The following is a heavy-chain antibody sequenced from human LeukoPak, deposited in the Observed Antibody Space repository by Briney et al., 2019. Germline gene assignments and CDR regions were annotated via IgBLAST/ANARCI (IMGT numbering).Heavy chain of an antibody. CDR2: IRHSDGST. Sequence: HSGGSLRLSCAASGLMFDEYGMSWVRQAPGKGLEWVSGIRHSDGSTYYADAVKGRFTISSDKSKNTLFLQMNSLRAEDTALYYCAKGLETESRLDSWGQGTLVTVSS. CDR3: AKGLETESRLDS. D-gene: IGHD1-1*01. V-gene: IGHV3-23*01. CDR1: GLMFDEYG. J-gene: IGHJ4*02.